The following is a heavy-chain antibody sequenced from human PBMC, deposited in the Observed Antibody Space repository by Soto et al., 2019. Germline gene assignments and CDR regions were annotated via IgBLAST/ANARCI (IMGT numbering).Heavy chain of an antibody. D-gene: IGHD3-16*01. Sequence: QVQLVQSGPEVKKTGSSMKVSCKASGGPFRGYGVNWVRQAPGQGLEWIGGIIPNFGAPNYAQKFQGRVSITADEVTSTGYMELKGLRSDDTAVYYCATPARDFYGPFYQHSGLDVWGQGTRLTVSS. CDR2: IIPNFGAP. CDR3: ATPARDFYGPFYQHSGLDV. J-gene: IGHJ6*02. CDR1: GGPFRGYG. V-gene: IGHV1-69*01.